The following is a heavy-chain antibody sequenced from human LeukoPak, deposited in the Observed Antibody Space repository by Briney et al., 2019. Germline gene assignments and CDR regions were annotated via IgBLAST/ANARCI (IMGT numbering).Heavy chain of an antibody. CDR3: ARELGINAFDV. D-gene: IGHD7-27*01. CDR2: IDPKSGGT. V-gene: IGHV1-2*02. CDR1: GYTLTKNH. J-gene: IGHJ3*01. Sequence: ASVKVSCKASGYTLTKNHLCRVRQAPGQGLEWMGWIDPKSGGTNFAQNFQGRLTMTRDTSINTAYMELTRLTSDDTTVYYCARELGINAFDVWGQGTMVTVSS.